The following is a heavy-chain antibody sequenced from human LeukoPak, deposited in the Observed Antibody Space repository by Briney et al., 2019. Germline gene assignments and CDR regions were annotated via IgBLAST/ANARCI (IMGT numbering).Heavy chain of an antibody. CDR2: IIPIFGTA. CDR1: GGTFGSYA. Sequence: ASVKVSCKASGGTFGSYAISWVRQAPGQGLEWMGGIIPIFGTANYAQKFQGRVTITADESTSTAYMELSSLRSEDTAVYYCARTRPNYYYGSGSYYTPFDYWGQGTLVTVSS. CDR3: ARTRPNYYYGSGSYYTPFDY. J-gene: IGHJ4*02. V-gene: IGHV1-69*13. D-gene: IGHD3-10*01.